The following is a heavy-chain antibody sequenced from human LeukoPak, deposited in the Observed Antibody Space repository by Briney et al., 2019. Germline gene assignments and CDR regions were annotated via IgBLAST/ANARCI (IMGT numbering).Heavy chain of an antibody. CDR1: GFTFNNYS. CDR3: AELGITMIGGV. Sequence: PGGSLRLSCAASGFTFNNYSMNWVRQAPGKGLEWVANIKQDRSEKYYVDSVKGRSTISRDNGKNSLYLQMNSLRAEDTAVYYCAELGITMIGGVWGKGTTVTISS. V-gene: IGHV3-7*01. CDR2: IKQDRSEK. J-gene: IGHJ6*04. D-gene: IGHD3-10*02.